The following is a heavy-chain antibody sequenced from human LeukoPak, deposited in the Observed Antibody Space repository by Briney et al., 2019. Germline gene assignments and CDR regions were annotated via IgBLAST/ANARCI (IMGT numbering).Heavy chain of an antibody. Sequence: GGSLRLSCAASGFTFCSYGMHWVRQAPGKGLEWVAFIRYDGSNKYYADSVKGRFTISRDNSKNTLYLQMNSLRAEDTAVYYCAKEDSSGYYPTYFDYWGQGTLVTVSS. V-gene: IGHV3-30*02. CDR1: GFTFCSYG. D-gene: IGHD3-22*01. J-gene: IGHJ4*02. CDR3: AKEDSSGYYPTYFDY. CDR2: IRYDGSNK.